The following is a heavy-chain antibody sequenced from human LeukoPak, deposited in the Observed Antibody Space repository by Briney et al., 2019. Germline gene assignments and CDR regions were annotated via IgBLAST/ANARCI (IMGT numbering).Heavy chain of an antibody. J-gene: IGHJ5*02. CDR1: GFLFGSYA. CDR3: TCLYPTRAPDDWSDRWDRDWFDP. V-gene: IGHV3-30-3*01. Sequence: GGSMRLSCEGSGFLFGSYAMHWVRQAPGKGLEWVAIISYDGSKTDYVDSVKGRFIVSRDNSKNTVYLEMKSLTGGDTAVYFCTCLYPTRAPDDWSDRWDRDWFDPWGQGTQVIVSS. CDR2: ISYDGSKT. D-gene: IGHD3-9*01.